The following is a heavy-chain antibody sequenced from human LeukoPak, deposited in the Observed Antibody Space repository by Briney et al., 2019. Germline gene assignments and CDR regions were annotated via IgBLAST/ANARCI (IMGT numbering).Heavy chain of an antibody. CDR1: GYTFTSYD. V-gene: IGHV1-8*02. D-gene: IGHD6-19*01. J-gene: IGHJ6*02. CDR3: ARGRSGAGTYYYYGMDV. CDR2: MNPNSGNT. Sequence: ASVKVSCTASGYTFTSYDINWVRQATGQGLEWMGWMNPNSGNTGYAQKFQGRVTMTRNTSISTAYMELSSLRSEDTAVYYCARGRSGAGTYYYYGMDVWGQGTTVTVSS.